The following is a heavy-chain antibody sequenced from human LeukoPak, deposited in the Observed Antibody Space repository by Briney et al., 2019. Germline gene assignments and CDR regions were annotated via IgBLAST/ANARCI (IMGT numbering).Heavy chain of an antibody. CDR1: GFTFSSYA. CDR2: ISYDGSNK. D-gene: IGHD4-17*01. Sequence: GGSLRLSCAASGFTFSSYAMHWVRQAPGKGLEWVAVISYDGSNKDYADPVKGRFTISRDNSKNTLYLQMSSLRAEDTAVYYCARGSDYGDSLRYFDYWGQGTLVTVSS. J-gene: IGHJ4*02. CDR3: ARGSDYGDSLRYFDY. V-gene: IGHV3-30*04.